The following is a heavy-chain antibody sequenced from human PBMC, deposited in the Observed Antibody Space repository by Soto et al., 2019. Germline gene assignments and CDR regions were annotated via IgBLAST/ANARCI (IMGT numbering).Heavy chain of an antibody. J-gene: IGHJ4*02. CDR2: INAGNGNT. D-gene: IGHD6-13*01. CDR1: VYTLTVYL. Sequence: NLSWKGVVYTLTVYLGGCVIINPGKRLEWMGWINAGNGNTKYSQKFQGRVTITRDTSASTAYMELSSLRSEDTAVYYCARGRRAYSRSWPPGSYYFDYWGQGTLVTVSS. V-gene: IGHV1-3*01. CDR3: ARGRRAYSRSWPPGSYYFDY.